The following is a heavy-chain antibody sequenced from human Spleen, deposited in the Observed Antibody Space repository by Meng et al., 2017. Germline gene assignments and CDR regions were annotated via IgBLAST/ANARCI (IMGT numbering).Heavy chain of an antibody. Sequence: LSLTCAASGFAFSSYTIHWVRQAPGKGLEWVAVISYDGSNKYYADSVKGRFTISRDNSKNTLYLQMNSLRAEDTAVYYCARGTSSGWSEYFDYWGQGTLVTVSS. CDR2: ISYDGSNK. V-gene: IGHV3-30*01. D-gene: IGHD6-19*01. CDR3: ARGTSSGWSEYFDY. J-gene: IGHJ4*02. CDR1: GFAFSSYT.